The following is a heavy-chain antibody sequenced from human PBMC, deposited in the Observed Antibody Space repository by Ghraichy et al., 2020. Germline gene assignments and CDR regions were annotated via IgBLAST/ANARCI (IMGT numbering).Heavy chain of an antibody. V-gene: IGHV4-34*01. CDR1: GGSFSGYY. CDR2: INHSGST. CDR3: ARMITFGGVIVDY. D-gene: IGHD3-16*02. Sequence: SETLSLTCAVYGGSFSGYYWSWIRQPPGKGLEWIGEINHSGSTNYNPSRKSRVTISVDTSKNQFSLKLSSVTAADTAVYYCARMITFGGVIVDYWGQGTLLTVSS. J-gene: IGHJ4*02.